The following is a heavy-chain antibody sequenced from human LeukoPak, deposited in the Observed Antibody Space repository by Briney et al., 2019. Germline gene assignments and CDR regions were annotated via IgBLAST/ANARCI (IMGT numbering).Heavy chain of an antibody. CDR3: PRGKRPPLS. CDR1: GGSMSSSSYY. D-gene: IGHD3-10*01. J-gene: IGHJ5*02. V-gene: IGHV4-39*01. CDR2: IYYSGST. Sequence: SETLSLTCTVSGGSMSSSSYYWGWIRQPPGKGLEWIGSIYYSGSTYYNPSLKSRVTISVDTSKNQFSLKLSSVTAADTAVYYCPRGKRPPLSWGQGTLVTVSS.